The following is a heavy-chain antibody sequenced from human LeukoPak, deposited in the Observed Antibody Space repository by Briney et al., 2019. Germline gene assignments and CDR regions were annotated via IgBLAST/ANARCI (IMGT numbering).Heavy chain of an antibody. CDR2: IYQSGST. Sequence: PSETLSLTWAVAGGSISRGGYSWGWIRQPPGKGLEWIGYIYQSGSTSTNPARRRRVTISVGTSRDQLSLKLSAATAADTAVDYCARGGITMVPTGEIYPNFDYWGQGILVTVSS. J-gene: IGHJ4*02. CDR1: GGSISRGGYS. CDR3: ARGGITMVPTGEIYPNFDY. D-gene: IGHD3-10*01. V-gene: IGHV4-30-2*01.